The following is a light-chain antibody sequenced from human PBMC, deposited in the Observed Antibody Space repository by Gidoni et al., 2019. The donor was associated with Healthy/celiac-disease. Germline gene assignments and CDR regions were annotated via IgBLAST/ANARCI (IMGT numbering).Light chain of an antibody. Sequence: SYELTQPPSVSVSPGQTASITCSGDKWGDKYACWYQQKPGQSPVLVIYQDSKRPSGIPERFSGSSSGNTATLTISGTQAMDEADYYCQAWDSSTFYVFGTGTKVTVL. J-gene: IGLJ1*01. CDR3: QAWDSSTFYV. CDR2: QDS. CDR1: KWGDKY. V-gene: IGLV3-1*01.